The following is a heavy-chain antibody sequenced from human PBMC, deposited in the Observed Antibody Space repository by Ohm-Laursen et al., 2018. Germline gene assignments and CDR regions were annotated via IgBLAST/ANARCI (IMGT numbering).Heavy chain of an antibody. CDR3: AKDIAAYYYYGMDV. J-gene: IGHJ6*02. V-gene: IGHV3-9*01. Sequence: SLRLSCAAFGFTFDDYAMHWVRQAPGKGLEWVSGISWNSGSIGYADSVKGRFTISRDNAKNSLYLQMNSLRAEDTALYYCAKDIAAYYYYGMDVWGQGTTVTVSS. CDR2: ISWNSGSI. CDR1: GFTFDDYA.